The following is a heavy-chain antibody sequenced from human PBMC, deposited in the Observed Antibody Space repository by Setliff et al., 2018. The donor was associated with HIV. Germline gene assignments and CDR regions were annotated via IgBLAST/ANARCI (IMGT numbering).Heavy chain of an antibody. CDR2: ISANNGNT. CDR1: GYTFTNYG. D-gene: IGHD2-21*01. CDR3: ARALWGLSYYYYYMDV. J-gene: IGHJ6*03. Sequence: GASVKVSCKASGYTFTNYGISWVRQAPGQGLEWMGWISANNGNTNFAQKFQGRVTMTTDTSKSTAYMELRSLKSDDTAVYYCARALWGLSYYYYYMDVWGKGTTVTVSS. V-gene: IGHV1-18*01.